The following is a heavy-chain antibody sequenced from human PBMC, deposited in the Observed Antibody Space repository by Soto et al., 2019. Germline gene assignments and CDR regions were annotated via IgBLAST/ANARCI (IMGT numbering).Heavy chain of an antibody. Sequence: QVQLVQSGAEVKKPGSSVKVSCKSSGGTFTNYTITWVRQAPGQGLEWMGRIIPILDVANYAQKFQGRVTITADKSTSTAYMEMSSLRSEDTAVYYCATLDVMATVTGGVDYWGQGTLVTVSS. CDR1: GGTFTNYT. D-gene: IGHD4-17*01. CDR2: IIPILDVA. J-gene: IGHJ4*02. V-gene: IGHV1-69*02. CDR3: ATLDVMATVTGGVDY.